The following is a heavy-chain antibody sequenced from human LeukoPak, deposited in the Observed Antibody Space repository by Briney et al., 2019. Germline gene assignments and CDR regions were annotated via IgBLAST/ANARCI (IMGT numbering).Heavy chain of an antibody. D-gene: IGHD5-24*01. V-gene: IGHV3-21*01. Sequence: GESLRLSCAASGFTVSSNYMSWVRQAPGKGLEWVSSISSSSSYIYYADSVKGRFTISRDNAKNSLYLQMNSLRAEDTAVYYCAREGMAAGFDYWGQGTLVTVSS. CDR1: GFTVSSNY. CDR3: AREGMAAGFDY. CDR2: ISSSSSYI. J-gene: IGHJ4*02.